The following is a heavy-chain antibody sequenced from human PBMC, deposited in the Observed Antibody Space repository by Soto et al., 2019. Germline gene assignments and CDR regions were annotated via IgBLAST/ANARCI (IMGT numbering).Heavy chain of an antibody. CDR2: ISGDGINT. D-gene: IGHD3-3*01. Sequence: QIQLVESGGDVVQPGRSLRLSCAASGFNFGFFGMHWVRQAPGKGLEWVAFISGDGINTQYADSVRGRFTLSRDYSKKTMYLQMDTLREDDTALYYCARGNLSVDFDSWGQGTLVTVSS. J-gene: IGHJ4*02. CDR1: GFNFGFFG. CDR3: ARGNLSVDFDS. V-gene: IGHV3-30*03.